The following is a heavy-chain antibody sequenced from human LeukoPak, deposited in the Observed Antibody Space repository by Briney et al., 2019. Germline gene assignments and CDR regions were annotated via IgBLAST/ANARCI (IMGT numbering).Heavy chain of an antibody. CDR2: INHSRST. Sequence: SETLSLTCAVYGGSFSGYYWSWIRQPPGKGLEWIGEINHSRSTNYNPSLKSRVTISVDTSKNQFSLKLSPVTDADTAVYYCARGWRFGELLDAFDIWGQGTMVTVSS. D-gene: IGHD3-10*01. V-gene: IGHV4-34*01. CDR3: ARGWRFGELLDAFDI. J-gene: IGHJ3*02. CDR1: GGSFSGYY.